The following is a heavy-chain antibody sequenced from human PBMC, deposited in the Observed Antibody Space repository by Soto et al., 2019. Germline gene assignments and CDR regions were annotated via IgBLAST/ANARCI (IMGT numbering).Heavy chain of an antibody. CDR1: GYTFTSYG. J-gene: IGHJ6*03. CDR2: ISAYNGNT. D-gene: IGHD3-10*01. Sequence: QVQLVQSGAEVKKPGASVKVSCKASGYTFTSYGISWVRQAPGQGLEWMGWISAYNGNTNYAQKLQGRVTMTTYTSTSTAYMELRSLRSDDTAVYYCARDYFPTPIFRYYYFYMDVWGKGTTVTISS. CDR3: ARDYFPTPIFRYYYFYMDV. V-gene: IGHV1-18*01.